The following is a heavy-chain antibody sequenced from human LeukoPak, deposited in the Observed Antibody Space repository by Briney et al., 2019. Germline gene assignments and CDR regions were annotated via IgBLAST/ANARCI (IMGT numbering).Heavy chain of an antibody. CDR3: AREGGGYYDTSENYMDV. D-gene: IGHD3-22*01. J-gene: IGHJ6*03. CDR1: GVTFSSYA. Sequence: ASVKVSCKASGVTFSSYAITWVRQAPGQGLEWMGMIIPSFGTTNYAQNFQGRVTITADKSTSTAYMELSSLRSEDTAVYYCAREGGGYYDTSENYMDVWGIGTTVIVSS. V-gene: IGHV1-69*06. CDR2: IIPSFGTT.